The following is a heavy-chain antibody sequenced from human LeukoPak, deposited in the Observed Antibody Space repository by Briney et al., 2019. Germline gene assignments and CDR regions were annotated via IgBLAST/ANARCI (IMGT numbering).Heavy chain of an antibody. CDR2: INPNSGGT. J-gene: IGHJ4*02. D-gene: IGHD3-10*01. Sequence: ASVKVSCKASGYTFTGYYMHWVRHAPGQGLEWMVWINPNSGGTNYAQKFQGRVTMTRDTSISTAYMELSRLRSDDTAVYYCARELAYWTMVRGASSDYWGQGTLVTVSS. CDR3: ARELAYWTMVRGASSDY. CDR1: GYTFTGYY. V-gene: IGHV1-2*02.